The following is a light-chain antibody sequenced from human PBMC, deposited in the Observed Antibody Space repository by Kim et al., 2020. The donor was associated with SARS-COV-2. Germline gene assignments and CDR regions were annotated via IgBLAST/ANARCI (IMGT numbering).Light chain of an antibody. J-gene: IGLJ2*01. CDR2: TNA. V-gene: IGLV1-40*03. CDR3: QSYDDSLRGSI. Sequence: RVTISCTGTSSNIGAGYDVNWYQRLPGSAPKVLIYTNANRPSGVPERFSGSKSVASASLVISGLQTEDEGDYYCQSYDDSLRGSIFGGGTKVTVL. CDR1: SSNIGAGYD.